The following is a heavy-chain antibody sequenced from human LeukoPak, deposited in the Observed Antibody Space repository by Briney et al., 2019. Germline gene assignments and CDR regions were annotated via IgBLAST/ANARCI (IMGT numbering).Heavy chain of an antibody. CDR3: ARDRGRVVPAAIGY. J-gene: IGHJ4*02. CDR2: IIPILGIA. Sequence: GASVKVSCKASGGTFSSYAISWVRQAPGQGHEWMGRIIPILGIANYAQKFQGRVTITADKSTSTAYMELSSLRSEDTAVYYCARDRGRVVPAAIGYWGQGTLVTVSS. CDR1: GGTFSSYA. D-gene: IGHD2-2*01. V-gene: IGHV1-69*04.